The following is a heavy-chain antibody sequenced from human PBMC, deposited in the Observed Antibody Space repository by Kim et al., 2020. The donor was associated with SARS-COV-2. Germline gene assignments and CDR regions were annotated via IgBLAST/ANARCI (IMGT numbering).Heavy chain of an antibody. Sequence: SETLSLTCTVSGGSISSSSYYWGWIRQPPGKGLEWIGSIYYSGSTYYNPSLKSRVTISVDTSKNQFSLKLSSVTAADTAVYYCARHQVLRFLEWPGVADYYGMDVWGQGTTVTVSS. V-gene: IGHV4-39*01. CDR2: IYYSGST. CDR3: ARHQVLRFLEWPGVADYYGMDV. J-gene: IGHJ6*02. CDR1: GGSISSSSYY. D-gene: IGHD3-3*01.